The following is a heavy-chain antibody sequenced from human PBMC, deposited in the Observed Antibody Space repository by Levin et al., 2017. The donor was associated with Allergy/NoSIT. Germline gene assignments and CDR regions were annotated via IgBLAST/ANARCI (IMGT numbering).Heavy chain of an antibody. V-gene: IGHV1-2*06. J-gene: IGHJ3*02. D-gene: IGHD6-25*01. CDR2: VNPNSGGT. Sequence: GGSLRLSCKASGYTFTGYDMHWVRQAPGQGLEWMGRVNPNSGGTNYAQNFQGRVTMTRDTSISTAYMELSRLRSDDTAVYYCARSGDGAASDTFDSWGQGTLVTVSS. CDR3: ARSGDGAASDTFDS. CDR1: GYTFTGYD.